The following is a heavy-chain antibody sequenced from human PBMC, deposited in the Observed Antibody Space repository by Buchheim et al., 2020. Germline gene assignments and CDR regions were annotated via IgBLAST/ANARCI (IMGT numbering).Heavy chain of an antibody. CDR2: IDWDDDK. J-gene: IGHJ4*02. CDR1: GFSLSLNGIR. D-gene: IGHD6-19*01. Sequence: QVTLKETGPALVNPTQTLTLTCTFSGFSLSLNGIRVSWIRQPPGKALEFLARIDWDDDKFYSTSLRTRLTISKDTSKNQVVLTMTNMDPVDTGTYYCARMTAVGGPDYWGQGAL. V-gene: IGHV2-70*04. CDR3: ARMTAVGGPDY.